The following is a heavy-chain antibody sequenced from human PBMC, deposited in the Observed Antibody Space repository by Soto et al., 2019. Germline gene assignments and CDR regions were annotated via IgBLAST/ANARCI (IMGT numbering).Heavy chain of an antibody. V-gene: IGHV3-74*01. D-gene: IGHD3-10*01. Sequence: EVQLVESGGGLVQPGGSLRLSCAASGFTFSSYWMHWVRQAPGKGLVWVSRINSDGRSTNYADSVKGRFTISRDNAQNAVYLQMNSLRAEDTAVYYCARLMVVRGTIADYWGQGTVVTVSS. CDR2: INSDGRST. CDR3: ARLMVVRGTIADY. J-gene: IGHJ4*02. CDR1: GFTFSSYW.